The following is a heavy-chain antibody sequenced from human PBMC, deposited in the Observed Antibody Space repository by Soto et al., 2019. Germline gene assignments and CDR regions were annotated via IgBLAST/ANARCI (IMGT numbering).Heavy chain of an antibody. CDR2: IIPIFGTA. CDR3: ARGRIVHYYYYSMDV. Sequence: ASVKVSCKASGGTFSSYAIGWVRQAPGQGLEWMGGIIPIFGTANYAQKFQGRVTITADESTSTAYMELSSLRSEDTAVYYCARGRIVHYYYYSMDVWGQGTTVTVSS. CDR1: GGTFSSYA. D-gene: IGHD2-8*01. J-gene: IGHJ6*02. V-gene: IGHV1-69*13.